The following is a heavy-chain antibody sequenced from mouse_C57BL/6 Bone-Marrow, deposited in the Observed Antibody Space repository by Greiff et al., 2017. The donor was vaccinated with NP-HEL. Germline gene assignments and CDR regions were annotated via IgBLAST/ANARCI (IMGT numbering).Heavy chain of an antibody. J-gene: IGHJ4*01. CDR3: ARRSLAGTLYAMDY. Sequence: VQLQQSGPELVKPGASVKIPCKASGYTFTDYNMDWVKQSHGKSLEWIGDINPNNGGTIYNQKFKGKATLTVDKSSSTAYMELRSLTSEDTAVYYCARRSLAGTLYAMDYWGQGTSVTVSS. CDR1: GYTFTDYN. CDR2: INPNNGGT. V-gene: IGHV1-18*01. D-gene: IGHD6-1*01.